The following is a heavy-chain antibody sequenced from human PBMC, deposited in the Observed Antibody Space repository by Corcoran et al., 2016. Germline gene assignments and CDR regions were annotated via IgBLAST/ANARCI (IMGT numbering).Heavy chain of an antibody. CDR1: GGTFSSNS. J-gene: IGHJ4*02. CDR3: ARGSADYGDSPGKPCDY. Sequence: QVQLVQSGAEVKRPGSSVRVSCKASGGTFSSNSISWVRQAPGQGLEWMGGIIPIFGTAKYAQKFQGRVTITADEFTSTAYMVLRSLRSDDTAVYYCARGSADYGDSPGKPCDYWGQGTLVTVSS. D-gene: IGHD4-17*01. CDR2: IIPIFGTA. V-gene: IGHV1-69*01.